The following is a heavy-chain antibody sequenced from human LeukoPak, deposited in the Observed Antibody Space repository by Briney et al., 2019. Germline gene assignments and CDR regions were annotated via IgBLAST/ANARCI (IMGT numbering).Heavy chain of an antibody. CDR3: ARAAYSSTWYSGYFDL. Sequence: GGSLRLSCAASGFTFSSYSMNWVRQAPGKGLEWVSYISSSSTIYYADSVKGRFTISRDNAKNSLYLQMNSLRAGDTAVYYCARAAYSSTWYSGYFDLWGRGTLVTVSS. V-gene: IGHV3-48*01. J-gene: IGHJ2*01. D-gene: IGHD6-13*01. CDR1: GFTFSSYS. CDR2: ISSSSTI.